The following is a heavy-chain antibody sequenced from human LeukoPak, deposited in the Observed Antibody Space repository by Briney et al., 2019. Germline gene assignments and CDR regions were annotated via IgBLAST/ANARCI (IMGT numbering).Heavy chain of an antibody. D-gene: IGHD3/OR15-3a*01. V-gene: IGHV4-39*01. Sequence: SETLSLTCTVSGGSISTSNYYWGWIRQPPGKGLEWIGEINHSGSTNYNPSLKSRVTISLDTSKNQFSLRLTFVTAAGTAVYYCARQTGSGLFILPGGQGTLVTVSS. CDR1: GGSISTSNYY. J-gene: IGHJ4*02. CDR2: INHSGST. CDR3: ARQTGSGLFILP.